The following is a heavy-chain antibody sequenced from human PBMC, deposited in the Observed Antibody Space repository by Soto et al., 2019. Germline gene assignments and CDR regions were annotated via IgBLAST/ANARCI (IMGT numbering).Heavy chain of an antibody. CDR3: ARSIYYDSSVLGY. Sequence: QVQLQESGPGLVKPSQTLSLTCTVSGDSISNGDYYWTWIRQPPGKGLEWIGYIYYTGSTYYNPSLKSRVTISVDTSKNQFSLKLSSVTAADTAVYYCARSIYYDSSVLGYWGQGTLVTVSS. CDR2: IYYTGST. J-gene: IGHJ4*02. V-gene: IGHV4-30-4*01. CDR1: GDSISNGDYY. D-gene: IGHD3-22*01.